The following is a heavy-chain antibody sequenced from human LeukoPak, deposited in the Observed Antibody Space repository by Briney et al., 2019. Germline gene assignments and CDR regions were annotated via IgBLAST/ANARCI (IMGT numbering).Heavy chain of an antibody. J-gene: IGHJ4*02. D-gene: IGHD3-10*01. Sequence: PGGSLRLSCAASGFTFSSYSMNWVRQAPGKGLEWVSSISSSSSYIYYADSVKGRFTISRDNAKNSLHLQMNSLRAEDTAVYYCARAGPNYFDYWGQGTLVTVSS. V-gene: IGHV3-21*01. CDR2: ISSSSSYI. CDR3: ARAGPNYFDY. CDR1: GFTFSSYS.